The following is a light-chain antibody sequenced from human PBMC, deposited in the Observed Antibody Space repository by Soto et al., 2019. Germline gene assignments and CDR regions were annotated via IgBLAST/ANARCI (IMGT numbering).Light chain of an antibody. Sequence: DIVFTQSPATLSFLQGERATLSCRASQSIGSSLAWFQQKRGQAPRLLIYDESNRATGIPARFSGSGSGTDFTLTISSLESEDFAVYYCQQSGDWPLTFGGGTKV. J-gene: IGKJ4*01. CDR2: DES. CDR3: QQSGDWPLT. V-gene: IGKV3-11*01. CDR1: QSIGSS.